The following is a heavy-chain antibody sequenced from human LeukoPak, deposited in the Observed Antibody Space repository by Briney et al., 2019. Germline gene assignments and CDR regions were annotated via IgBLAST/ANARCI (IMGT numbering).Heavy chain of an antibody. CDR3: ARLGPNGYKALGYYYYYGMDV. V-gene: IGHV4-59*08. D-gene: IGHD5-24*01. J-gene: IGHJ6*02. Sequence: PSETLSFTCTVSDGSISSYYWSWIRQPPGKGLEWIGYIYYSGSTNYNPSLKSRVTISVDTSKNQFSLKLSSVTAADTAVYYCARLGPNGYKALGYYYYYGMDVWGQGTTVTVSS. CDR2: IYYSGST. CDR1: DGSISSYY.